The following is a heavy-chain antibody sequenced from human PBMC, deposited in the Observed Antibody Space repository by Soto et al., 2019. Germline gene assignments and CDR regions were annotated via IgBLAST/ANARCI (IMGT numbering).Heavy chain of an antibody. J-gene: IGHJ5*02. V-gene: IGHV3-21*01. Sequence: SGGSLRLSCAASGFTFRSFTMNWVRQAPGKGLEWVSTISSNSAYIYYTDALRGRFTISRDNAKNSLHLQMNSLRAEDTAVYYCTRDASRDSSARGWFDPWGPGTLVTVSS. D-gene: IGHD6-13*01. CDR1: GFTFRSFT. CDR2: ISSNSAYI. CDR3: TRDASRDSSARGWFDP.